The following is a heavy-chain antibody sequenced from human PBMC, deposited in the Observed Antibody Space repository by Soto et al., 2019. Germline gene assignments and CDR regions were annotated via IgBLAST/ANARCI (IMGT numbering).Heavy chain of an antibody. J-gene: IGHJ3*02. CDR2: IYYSGST. CDR1: GGSISSYY. CDR3: SRVWGGAFDI. V-gene: IGHV4-59*01. Sequence: QVQLQESGPGLVKPSETLSLTCTVSGGSISSYYWSWIRQPPGKGLEWIGYIYYSGSTNYNPSPKSPVTISVDTSKMQFALKLISVTAADTAVYSCSRVWGGAFDIWGQGTMVTVSS. D-gene: IGHD3-10*01.